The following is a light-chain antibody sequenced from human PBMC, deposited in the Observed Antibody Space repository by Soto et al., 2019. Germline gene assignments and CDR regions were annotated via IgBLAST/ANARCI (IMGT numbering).Light chain of an antibody. J-gene: IGKJ1*01. CDR1: QSLLLSPTQENC. Sequence: DIVVTQSPESLAVSLGERATINCRSSQSLLLSPTQENCLAWSQQNPGQPPGLLIYWASTGESGVPDRFSGSGSGTDFTLTISSLQAEDVALYYCQQYYSPPWTFGQGTKVEIK. CDR2: WAS. V-gene: IGKV4-1*01. CDR3: QQYYSPPWT.